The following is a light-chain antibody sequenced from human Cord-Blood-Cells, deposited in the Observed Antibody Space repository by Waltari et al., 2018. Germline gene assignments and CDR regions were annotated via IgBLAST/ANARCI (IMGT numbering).Light chain of an antibody. CDR3: QKYNSAPQT. Sequence: DIQMIPSPSSLPASVLDRVTTTCRASHRNSNYLAWYQQKPGKVPKLLIYPASTLQSGVPSRFSGSGSGTDFTLTISSLQPEDVATYYCQKYNSAPQTFGPGTKVDIK. J-gene: IGKJ3*01. CDR1: HRNSNY. V-gene: IGKV1-27*01. CDR2: PAS.